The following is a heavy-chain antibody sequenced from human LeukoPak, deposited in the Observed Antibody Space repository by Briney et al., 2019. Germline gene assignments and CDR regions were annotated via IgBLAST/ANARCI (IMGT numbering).Heavy chain of an antibody. Sequence: SETLSLTCTVSGGSISSYYWSWIRQPPGKGLEWIGYIYYSGSTNYNPSLKSRVTISVDTSKNQFSLKLSSVTAADTAVYYCARGPLAAVAGTPHSDYWGQGTLVTVSS. CDR1: GGSISSYY. CDR2: IYYSGST. J-gene: IGHJ4*02. V-gene: IGHV4-59*01. D-gene: IGHD6-19*01. CDR3: ARGPLAAVAGTPHSDY.